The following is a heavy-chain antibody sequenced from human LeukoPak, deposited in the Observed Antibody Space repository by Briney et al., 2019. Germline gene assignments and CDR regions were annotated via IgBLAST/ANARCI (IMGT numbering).Heavy chain of an antibody. CDR2: IIPIFGTA. D-gene: IGHD2-2*01. J-gene: IGHJ5*01. Sequence: ASVKVSCKASGGTFSSYAISWVRQAPGQGLEWMGGIIPIFGTANYAQKFQGRVTITADESTSTAYTELSSLRSEDTAVYYCARALYCSSTSCYLVSWGQGTLVTVSS. V-gene: IGHV1-69*13. CDR3: ARALYCSSTSCYLVS. CDR1: GGTFSSYA.